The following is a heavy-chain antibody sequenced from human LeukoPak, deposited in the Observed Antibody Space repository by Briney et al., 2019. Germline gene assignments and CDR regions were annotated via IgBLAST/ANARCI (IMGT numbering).Heavy chain of an antibody. V-gene: IGHV1-18*01. J-gene: IGHJ3*02. CDR2: NSAYNDNT. D-gene: IGHD2-15*01. CDR1: GYTFSNYG. CDR3: ARDWFCSGGSCRNVFDI. Sequence: ASVKVSCKASGYTFSNYGISWVRQAPGQGLEWMGWNSAYNDNTNYAQKFHDRVSITTDTATDTSYMELRSLSSDGTALYYCARDWFCSGGSCRNVFDIWGQGTMVTVSS.